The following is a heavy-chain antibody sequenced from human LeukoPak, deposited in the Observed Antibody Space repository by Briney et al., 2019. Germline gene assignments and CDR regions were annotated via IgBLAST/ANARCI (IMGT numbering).Heavy chain of an antibody. J-gene: IGHJ4*02. D-gene: IGHD3-3*01. CDR2: IIPIFGTA. CDR1: GYTFTSYY. Sequence: GASVKVSCKASGYTFTSYYMHWVRQAPGQGLEWMGGIIPIFGTANYAQKFQGRVTITTDESTSTAYMELSSLRSEDTAVYYCARVALPEYYDFWSGYLDYWGQGTLVTVSS. V-gene: IGHV1-69*05. CDR3: ARVALPEYYDFWSGYLDY.